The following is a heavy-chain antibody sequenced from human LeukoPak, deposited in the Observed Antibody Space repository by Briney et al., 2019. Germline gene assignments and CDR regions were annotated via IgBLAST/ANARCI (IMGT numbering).Heavy chain of an antibody. CDR3: ARSEYYYGSGSKRHKGGWFDP. CDR2: IIPIFGTA. CDR1: GGTFNNYA. J-gene: IGHJ5*02. Sequence: SVNVSYKASGGTFNNYAISWVRQAPGQGREWMGGIIPIFGTANYTQKLQGRVTITADESTSTAYMELSSLRSEDTAVYYCARSEYYYGSGSKRHKGGWFDPWGQGTLVTVSS. V-gene: IGHV1-69*13. D-gene: IGHD3-10*01.